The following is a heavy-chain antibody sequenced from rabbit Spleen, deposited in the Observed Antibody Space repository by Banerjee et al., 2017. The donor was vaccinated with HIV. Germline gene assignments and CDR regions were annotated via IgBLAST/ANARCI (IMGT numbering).Heavy chain of an antibody. CDR3: ARSDGSSSGYSFDL. CDR2: IYAGSSGST. CDR1: GFSFSSNW. Sequence: LEEPGGGLVKPGGTLTLTCTVSGFSFSSNWICWVRQAPGKGLEWIACIYAGSSGSTYYASWAKGRFTISKTSSTTVTLQMTSLTVADTATYFCARSDGSSSGYSFDLWGQGTLVTVS. V-gene: IGHV1S45*01. J-gene: IGHJ4*01. D-gene: IGHD1-1*01.